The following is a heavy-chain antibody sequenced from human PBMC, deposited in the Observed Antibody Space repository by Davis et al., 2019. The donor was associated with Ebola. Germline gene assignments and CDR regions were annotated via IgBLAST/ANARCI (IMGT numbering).Heavy chain of an antibody. Sequence: ASVKVSCKTSGYSFTNYYIHWVRQAPGQGLEWMGWINPNTGGTNYAQKFQGRVTMTRDTSVSTAYMELSRLRSDDTAVYYCATNTGAYYYAMDVWGQGTTVTVSS. CDR3: ATNTGAYYYAMDV. J-gene: IGHJ6*02. V-gene: IGHV1-2*02. CDR2: INPNTGGT. CDR1: GYSFTNYY. D-gene: IGHD4/OR15-4a*01.